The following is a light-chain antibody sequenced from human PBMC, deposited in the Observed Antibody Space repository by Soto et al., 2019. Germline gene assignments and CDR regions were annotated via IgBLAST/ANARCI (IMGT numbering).Light chain of an antibody. CDR3: QQYNNWPPLT. CDR2: DAS. V-gene: IGKV3D-15*01. J-gene: IGKJ5*01. Sequence: EIVMTQSPATLSVSPGERATLSCRASQSVGSNVAWYQQQPGQAHRLLAYDASTRATGIPARFSGSGSGTEFTLTISSLESEDFAVYYCQQYNNWPPLTFGQGTRLEIK. CDR1: QSVGSN.